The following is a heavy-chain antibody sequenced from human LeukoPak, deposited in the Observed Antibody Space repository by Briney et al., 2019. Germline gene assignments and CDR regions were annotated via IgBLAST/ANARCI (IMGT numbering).Heavy chain of an antibody. V-gene: IGHV4-34*01. CDR3: ARERVVLWFGENYFDY. Sequence: KPSETLSLTCAVYGGSFSGYYWSWIRQPPGKGLEWIGEINHSGSTNYNPSLKSRVTISVDTSKNQFSLKLSSVTAADTAVYYCARERVVLWFGENYFDYWGQGTLLTVSS. CDR1: GGSFSGYY. J-gene: IGHJ4*02. D-gene: IGHD3-10*01. CDR2: INHSGST.